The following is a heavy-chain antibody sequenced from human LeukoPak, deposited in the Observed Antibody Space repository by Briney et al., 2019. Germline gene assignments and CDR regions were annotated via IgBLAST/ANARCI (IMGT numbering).Heavy chain of an antibody. J-gene: IGHJ4*01. CDR2: IYNSGST. V-gene: IGHV4-59*08. D-gene: IGHD1-1*01. Sequence: PSETLSLTCTVSGGSISSNFWSWIRQPPGKGLEWIGYIYNSGSTSYNPSLKSRATILGDTSKNQFSLKLNSVTAADTAVYYCARAKPGWNPPDYWGQGTLVTVSS. CDR1: GGSISSNF. CDR3: ARAKPGWNPPDY.